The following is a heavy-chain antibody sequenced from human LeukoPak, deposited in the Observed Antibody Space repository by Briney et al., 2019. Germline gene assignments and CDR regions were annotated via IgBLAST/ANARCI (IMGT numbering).Heavy chain of an antibody. J-gene: IGHJ4*02. CDR3: ARRVAGLGHIV. D-gene: IGHD2-21*01. CDR1: GGSISSSSYY. CDR2: IYYSGST. Sequence: SETLSLTCTVSGGSISSSSYYWGWIRQPPGKGLEWIGSIYYSGSTYYNPSLKSRVTISVDTSKNQFSLKLSSVTAADTAVHYCARRVAGLGHIVWGQGTLVTVSS. V-gene: IGHV4-39*01.